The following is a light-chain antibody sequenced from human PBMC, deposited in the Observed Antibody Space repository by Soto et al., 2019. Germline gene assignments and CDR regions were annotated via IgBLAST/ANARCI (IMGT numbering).Light chain of an antibody. CDR2: GAS. J-gene: IGKJ4*01. Sequence: EXXLTQSPGTLSLSPGERATLSCRASQSVSSSYLAWYQQKPGQAPRLLIYGASSRATGIPDRFSGSGSGTDFTLTISRLEPEDFAVYYCQQYGSSPLTFGGGTKVEIK. V-gene: IGKV3-20*01. CDR1: QSVSSSY. CDR3: QQYGSSPLT.